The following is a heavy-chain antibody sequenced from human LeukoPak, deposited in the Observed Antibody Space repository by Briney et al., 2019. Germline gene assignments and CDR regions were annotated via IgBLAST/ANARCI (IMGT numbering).Heavy chain of an antibody. CDR2: IYYSGST. D-gene: IGHD3-10*01. V-gene: IGHV4-59*01. J-gene: IGHJ6*02. Sequence: SETLSLTCTVSGGSISSYYWSWIRQPPGKGLEWIGYIYYSGSTNYNPSLKSRVTISVDTSKNQFSLKLSSVTAADTAVYYCASTGDTYGMDVWGQGTTVTVSS. CDR1: GGSISSYY. CDR3: ASTGDTYGMDV.